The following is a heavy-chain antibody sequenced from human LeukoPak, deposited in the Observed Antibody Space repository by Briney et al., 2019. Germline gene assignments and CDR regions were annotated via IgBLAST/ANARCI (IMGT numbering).Heavy chain of an antibody. CDR3: AKDPPYSSSWYYFDY. D-gene: IGHD6-13*01. CDR1: GFTFSDYY. Sequence: PGGSQRLSCAASGFTFSDYYMGWIRQAPGKGLEWVSYISSSGSTIYYADSVKGRFTISRDNSKNTLYLQMNSLRAEDTAVYYCAKDPPYSSSWYYFDYWGQGTLVTVSS. V-gene: IGHV3-11*04. J-gene: IGHJ4*02. CDR2: ISSSGSTI.